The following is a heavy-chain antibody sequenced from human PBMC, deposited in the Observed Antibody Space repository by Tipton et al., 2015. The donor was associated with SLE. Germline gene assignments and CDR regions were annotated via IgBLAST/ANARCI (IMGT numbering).Heavy chain of an antibody. Sequence: SLRLSCSAFGFTFTNYWINWVRQAPGKGLEWVASINPDGDERHYVDSVKGRFTFSRDNANDSVYLQMNSLRADDTGVYYCARDRMVRGVASDHWGQGTLVTVSS. V-gene: IGHV3-7*01. CDR1: GFTFTNYW. J-gene: IGHJ4*02. CDR2: INPDGDER. D-gene: IGHD3-10*01. CDR3: ARDRMVRGVASDH.